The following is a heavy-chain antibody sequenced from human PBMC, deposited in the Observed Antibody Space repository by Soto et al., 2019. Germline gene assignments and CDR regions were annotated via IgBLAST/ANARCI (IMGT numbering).Heavy chain of an antibody. V-gene: IGHV1-18*01. CDR3: ARDRAREDIVVVPAANGWVLAFDI. J-gene: IGHJ3*02. Sequence: ASVKVSCKASGYTFTSYGISWVRQAPGQGLEWMGWISAYNGNTNYAQKLQGRVTMTTDTSTSTAYMELRSLRSDDTAVYYCARDRAREDIVVVPAANGWVLAFDIWGQGTMVTVSS. CDR2: ISAYNGNT. CDR1: GYTFTSYG. D-gene: IGHD2-2*01.